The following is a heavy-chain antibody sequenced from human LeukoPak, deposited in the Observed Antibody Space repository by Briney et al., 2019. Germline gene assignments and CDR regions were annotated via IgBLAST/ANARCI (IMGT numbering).Heavy chain of an antibody. D-gene: IGHD3-16*02. Sequence: GGSLRLSCAASGFTFSSYAMSWVRQAPGKGLEWVSAISGSGGSTYYADSVKGRFTISRDNSKNTLYLQMNSLRTEDTAVYYCAKEGPDYDYVWGSYRPSYFDYWGQGTLVTVSS. CDR3: AKEGPDYDYVWGSYRPSYFDY. V-gene: IGHV3-23*01. CDR1: GFTFSSYA. CDR2: ISGSGGST. J-gene: IGHJ4*02.